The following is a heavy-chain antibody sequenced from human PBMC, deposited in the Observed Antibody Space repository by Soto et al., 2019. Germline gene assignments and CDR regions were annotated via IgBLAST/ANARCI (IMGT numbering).Heavy chain of an antibody. CDR3: ARVGSTSFYHRSFDY. D-gene: IGHD2-2*01. Sequence: SETLSLTCAVYGGSFRGYYWSWIHQPPGKGLELIGEINHSGSTNYNPSLKSRVTISVDTSKNQFSLKLSSVTAADTAVYYCARVGSTSFYHRSFDYWGQGTLVTVSS. CDR1: GGSFRGYY. V-gene: IGHV4-34*01. J-gene: IGHJ4*02. CDR2: INHSGST.